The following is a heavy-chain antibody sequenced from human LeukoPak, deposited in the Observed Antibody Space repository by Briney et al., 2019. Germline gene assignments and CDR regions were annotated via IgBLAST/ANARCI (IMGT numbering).Heavy chain of an antibody. D-gene: IGHD6-13*01. Sequence: GGSLRLSCAASGLTFSSYCMNWVRQAPGKGLEWVSSISSSRSYIYYADSVRGRFTISRDNAKNSLYLQMNSLRAEDTAVYYCARVGIAAAGTKFDYWGQGTLVTVSS. J-gene: IGHJ4*02. CDR1: GLTFSSYC. CDR3: ARVGIAAAGTKFDY. V-gene: IGHV3-21*01. CDR2: ISSSRSYI.